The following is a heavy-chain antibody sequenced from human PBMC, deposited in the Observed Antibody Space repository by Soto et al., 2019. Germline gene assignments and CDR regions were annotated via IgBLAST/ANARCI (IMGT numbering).Heavy chain of an antibody. D-gene: IGHD6-13*01. J-gene: IGHJ4*02. CDR3: ARDSRYSSSWSDY. CDR1: GFTFSSYG. V-gene: IGHV3-33*01. Sequence: QVQLVESGGGVVQPGRSLRLSCAASGFTFSSYGMHWVRQAPGKGLEWVAVIWYDGSNKYYEDSVKGRFTISRDNSQNTLYLQMNSLRAEDTAVYYCARDSRYSSSWSDYWGQGTLVTVAS. CDR2: IWYDGSNK.